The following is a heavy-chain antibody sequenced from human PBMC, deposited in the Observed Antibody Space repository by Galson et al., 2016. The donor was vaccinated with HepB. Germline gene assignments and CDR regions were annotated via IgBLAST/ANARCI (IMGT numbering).Heavy chain of an antibody. CDR1: GFIVSVTY. CDR2: IYTAGYT. D-gene: IGHD1-1*01. V-gene: IGHV3-53*01. CDR3: ARVRSPRRLGYGMDV. Sequence: SLRLSCAARGFIVSVTYMSWVRRAPGKGLEWLANIYTAGYTYYADSVKGRFTISRGDSKSTLYLQMNRLRAEDSAIYYCARVRSPRRLGYGMDVWGQGTTVTVSS. J-gene: IGHJ6*02.